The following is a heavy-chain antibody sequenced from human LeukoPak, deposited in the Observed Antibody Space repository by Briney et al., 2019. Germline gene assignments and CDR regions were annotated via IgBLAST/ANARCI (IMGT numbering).Heavy chain of an antibody. V-gene: IGHV3-30*18. CDR2: ISYDGSNK. J-gene: IGHJ6*02. CDR1: GFTFSSYG. D-gene: IGHD4-17*01. CDR3: AKAIPVTVTPYYYYGMDV. Sequence: GGSLRLSCAASGFTFSSYGMHWVRQAPGKGLEWVAVISYDGSNKHYADSVKGRFTISRDNSKNTLYLQMNSLRAEDTAVYYCAKAIPVTVTPYYYYGMDVWGQGTTVTVSS.